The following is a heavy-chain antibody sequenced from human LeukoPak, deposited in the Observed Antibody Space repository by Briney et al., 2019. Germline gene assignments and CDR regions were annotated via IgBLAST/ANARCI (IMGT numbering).Heavy chain of an antibody. D-gene: IGHD6-19*01. J-gene: IGHJ4*02. V-gene: IGHV1-2*02. CDR2: INPNSGGT. CDR1: GYTFTGYY. CDR3: ARVGRAVAGTYQLDY. Sequence: ASVKVSCKASGYTFTGYYMHWVRQAPGQGLEWMGWINPNSGGTNYAQKFQGRVTMTRNTSISTAYMELSSLRSEDTAVYYCARVGRAVAGTYQLDYWGQGTLVTVSS.